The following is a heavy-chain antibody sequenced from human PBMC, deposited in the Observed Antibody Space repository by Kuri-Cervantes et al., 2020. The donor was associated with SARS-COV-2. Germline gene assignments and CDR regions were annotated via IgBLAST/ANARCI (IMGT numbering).Heavy chain of an antibody. CDR2: INPNSGGT. V-gene: IGHV1-2*02. D-gene: IGHD2-2*01. Sequence: GGSLRLSGKASGYTFTGYYMHWVRQAPGQGLEWMGWINPNSGGTNYAQKFQGRVTMTRDTSISTAYMEPSRLRSDDTAVYYCARADCSSTSCYGERAEYGMDVWGQGTTVTISS. CDR3: ARADCSSTSCYGERAEYGMDV. J-gene: IGHJ6*02. CDR1: GYTFTGYY.